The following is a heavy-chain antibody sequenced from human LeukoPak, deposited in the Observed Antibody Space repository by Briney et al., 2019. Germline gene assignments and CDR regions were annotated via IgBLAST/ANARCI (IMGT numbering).Heavy chain of an antibody. Sequence: GGSLRLSCAASGFTFSNAWMSWVRQAPGKGLEGVGRIKSKTDGGTTDYAAPVKGRFTISRDDSKNTLYLQMNSLKTEDTAVYYCTTEGGPYCGGDCYFFDYWGQGTLVTVSS. J-gene: IGHJ4*02. CDR2: IKSKTDGGTT. V-gene: IGHV3-15*01. D-gene: IGHD2-21*02. CDR3: TTEGGPYCGGDCYFFDY. CDR1: GFTFSNAW.